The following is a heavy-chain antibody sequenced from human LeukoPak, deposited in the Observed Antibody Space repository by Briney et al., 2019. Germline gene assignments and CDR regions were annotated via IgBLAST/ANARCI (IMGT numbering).Heavy chain of an antibody. J-gene: IGHJ4*02. D-gene: IGHD6-19*01. V-gene: IGHV4-39*01. CDR2: IYYSGST. Sequence: PSETLSLTCTVSGGSISSSSYYWGWIRQPSGKGLEWIGSIYYSGSTYYNPSLRSRVTIYVDTSKNQFSLKLRSVTAADTAVYYCASLPGIVVAATGFDYWGQGTLVTVSS. CDR1: GGSISSSSYY. CDR3: ASLPGIVVAATGFDY.